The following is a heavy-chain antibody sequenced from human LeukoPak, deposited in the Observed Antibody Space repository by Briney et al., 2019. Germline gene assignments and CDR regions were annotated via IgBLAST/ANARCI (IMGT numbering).Heavy chain of an antibody. J-gene: IGHJ4*02. Sequence: SETLSLTCSVSGGSISNTNWGWIRQPPGKGLEWVGSIYYSGTTYYNPSLKSRVTISVDTSKNQFSLKLSSVTAADTAVYYCARESSGGWEYFDYWGQGTLVTVSS. CDR1: GGSISNTN. D-gene: IGHD6-19*01. V-gene: IGHV4-39*07. CDR2: IYYSGTT. CDR3: ARESSGGWEYFDY.